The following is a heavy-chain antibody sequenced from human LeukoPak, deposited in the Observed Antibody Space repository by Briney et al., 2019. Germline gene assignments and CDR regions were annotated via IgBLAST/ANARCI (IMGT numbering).Heavy chain of an antibody. CDR2: ISGSGGST. CDR1: GFTFSSYA. CDR3: AKGSPWELGS. D-gene: IGHD1-26*01. J-gene: IGHJ5*01. V-gene: IGHV3-23*01. Sequence: GGSLRLSCAASGFTFSSYAMSWVRQAQGKGLEWVSAISGSGGSTYHADSVKGRFTISRDNSKNTLYLQMNSLRADDTAVYYCAKGSPWELGSWGQGTLVTVSS.